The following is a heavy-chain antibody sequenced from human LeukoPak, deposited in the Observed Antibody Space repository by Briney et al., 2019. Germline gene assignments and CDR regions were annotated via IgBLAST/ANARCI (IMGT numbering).Heavy chain of an antibody. J-gene: IGHJ3*02. Sequence: PSETLSLTCTVPGGSISSYYWSWIRQPPRKGLEWIGYIYYSGSTNYNPSLKSRVTISVDTSKNQFSLKLSSVAAADTAVYYCARATALGVDAFDIWGQGTMVTVSS. V-gene: IGHV4-59*01. CDR1: GGSISSYY. CDR2: IYYSGST. D-gene: IGHD3-10*01. CDR3: ARATALGVDAFDI.